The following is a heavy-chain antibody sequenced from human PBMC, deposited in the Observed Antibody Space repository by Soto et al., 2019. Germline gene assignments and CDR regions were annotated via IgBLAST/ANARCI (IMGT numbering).Heavy chain of an antibody. V-gene: IGHV3-30-3*01. Sequence: RLRSAASGLNIRSYAVHRISQEKGKGLEWVAVISYDGSNKYYADSVKGRFTISRDNSKNTLYLQMNSLRAEDTAVYYCARDYYRFNSGYGFSMDVWGQGTTVTVSS. CDR3: ARDYYRFNSGYGFSMDV. CDR2: ISYDGSNK. J-gene: IGHJ6*02. D-gene: IGHD5-12*01. CDR1: GLNIRSYA.